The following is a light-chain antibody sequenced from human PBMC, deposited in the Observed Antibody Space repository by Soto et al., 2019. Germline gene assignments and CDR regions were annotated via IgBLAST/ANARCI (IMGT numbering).Light chain of an antibody. V-gene: IGLV1-44*01. CDR1: SSNIGSNT. J-gene: IGLJ1*01. CDR3: AAWDVSLNGHV. CDR2: SNN. Sequence: QSVLTQPPSASGTPGQRVTISCSGSSSNIGSNTVNWYQQLPGTAPKLLIYSNNQRPSGVPDRFSGSKSVTSASLAISGLQSEDEADYYCAAWDVSLNGHVFGTGTKLTVL.